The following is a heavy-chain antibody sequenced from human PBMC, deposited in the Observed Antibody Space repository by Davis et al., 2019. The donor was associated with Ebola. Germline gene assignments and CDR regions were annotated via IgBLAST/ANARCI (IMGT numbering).Heavy chain of an antibody. CDR3: ASSPYYYYGMDV. CDR2: ISGSGGST. Sequence: GESLKISCAASGFTFSSYGMHWVRQAPGKGLEWVSAISGSGGSTYYADPVKGRFTISRDNSKNTLYLQMNSLRAEDTAVYYCASSPYYYYGMDVWGQGTTVTVSS. V-gene: IGHV3-23*01. CDR1: GFTFSSYG. J-gene: IGHJ6*02.